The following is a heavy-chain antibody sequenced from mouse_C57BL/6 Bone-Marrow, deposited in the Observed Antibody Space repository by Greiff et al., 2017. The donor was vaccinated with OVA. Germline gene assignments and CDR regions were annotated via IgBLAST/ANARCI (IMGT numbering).Heavy chain of an antibody. CDR1: GYTFTNYW. CDR2: IDPSDSYT. CDR3: ARDDGYYFDY. Sequence: QVQLQQPGAELVKPGASVKLSCKASGYTFTNYWMQWVKQRPGQGLEWIGEIDPSDSYTNYNQKFKGKATLTVDTSSSTAYMQLSSLTSEDSAVYYCARDDGYYFDYWGQGTTLTVSS. V-gene: IGHV1-50*01. J-gene: IGHJ2*01. D-gene: IGHD2-3*01.